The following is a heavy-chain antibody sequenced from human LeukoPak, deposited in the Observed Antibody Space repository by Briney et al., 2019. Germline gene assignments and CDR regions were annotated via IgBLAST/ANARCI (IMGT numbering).Heavy chain of an antibody. CDR3: ARVPMIAARPRYFQH. V-gene: IGHV3-30-3*01. CDR1: GFTFSSYA. D-gene: IGHD6-6*01. J-gene: IGHJ1*01. CDR2: ISYDGSNK. Sequence: PGGSLRLSCAASGFTFSSYAMHWVRQAPGKGLEWVAVISYDGSNKYYADSVKGRFTISRDNAKNSLYLQLNSLSAEDTAVYYCARVPMIAARPRYFQHWGQGTLVTVSS.